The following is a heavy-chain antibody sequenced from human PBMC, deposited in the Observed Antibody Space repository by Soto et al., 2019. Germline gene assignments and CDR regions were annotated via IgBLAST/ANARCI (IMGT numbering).Heavy chain of an antibody. CDR2: IYYTGST. V-gene: IGHV4-59*01. CDR1: GGSISSCY. J-gene: IGHJ2*01. D-gene: IGHD4-17*01. CDR3: ARVHGDYWYFDL. Sequence: QVQLQESGPGLVKPSETLSLTCTVSGGSISSCYWSWIRQPPGKGLEWIGYIYYTGSTNYNHSLKSRVIPSVDTSKNQFSLKVSAVTAADTAVYYCARVHGDYWYFDLWGRGTLVTVSS.